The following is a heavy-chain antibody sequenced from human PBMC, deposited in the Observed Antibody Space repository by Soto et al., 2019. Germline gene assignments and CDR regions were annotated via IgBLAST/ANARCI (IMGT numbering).Heavy chain of an antibody. CDR1: GYTFTSYD. V-gene: IGHV1-8*01. D-gene: IGHD6-13*01. J-gene: IGHJ4*02. CDR3: ARVPGSSSWGYYFDY. CDR2: MNPNSGNT. Sequence: ASVKVSCKASGYTFTSYDINWVRQATGQGLEWMGWMNPNSGNTNYAQKFQGRVTMTRDTSISTAYMELSRLRSDDTAVYYCARVPGSSSWGYYFDYWGQGTLVTVSS.